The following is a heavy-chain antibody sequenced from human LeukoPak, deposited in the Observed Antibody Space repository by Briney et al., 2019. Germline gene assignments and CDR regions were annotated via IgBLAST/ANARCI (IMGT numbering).Heavy chain of an antibody. CDR2: IIPIFGTA. Sequence: SVKVSCKASGGTFSSYAISWVRQAPGQGLEWMGGIIPIFGTANYAQKFQGRVTITADESTSTAYMELNSLRAEDAAVYYCAKTGNPPTGDYWGQGTLVTVSS. CDR3: AKTGNPPTGDY. V-gene: IGHV1-69*13. D-gene: IGHD1-1*01. CDR1: GGTFSSYA. J-gene: IGHJ4*02.